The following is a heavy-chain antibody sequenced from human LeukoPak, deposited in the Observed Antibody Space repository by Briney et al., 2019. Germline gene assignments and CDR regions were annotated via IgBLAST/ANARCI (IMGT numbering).Heavy chain of an antibody. CDR3: ARVADVADTAMVNSSLVPGYYYYYMDV. D-gene: IGHD5-18*01. CDR2: IIPIFGTA. Sequence: ASVKVSCKASGGTFSSYAISWVRQAPGQGLEWMGGIIPIFGTANYAQKFQGRVTITADESTSTAYMELSSLRSEDTAVYYCARVADVADTAMVNSSLVPGYYYYYMDVWGKGTTVTVSS. V-gene: IGHV1-69*13. CDR1: GGTFSSYA. J-gene: IGHJ6*03.